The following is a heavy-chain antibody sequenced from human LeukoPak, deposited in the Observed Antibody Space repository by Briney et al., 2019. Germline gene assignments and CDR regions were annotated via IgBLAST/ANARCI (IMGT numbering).Heavy chain of an antibody. CDR2: IYYSGST. Sequence: SETLSLTYTVSGGSISSYYWSWIRQPPGKGLEWIGYIYYSGSTNYNPSLKSRVTISVDTSKNQFSLKLSSVTAADTAVYYCASVGGGYSYGYYAFDIWGQGTMVTVSS. CDR3: ASVGGGYSYGYYAFDI. V-gene: IGHV4-59*01. D-gene: IGHD5-18*01. CDR1: GGSISSYY. J-gene: IGHJ3*02.